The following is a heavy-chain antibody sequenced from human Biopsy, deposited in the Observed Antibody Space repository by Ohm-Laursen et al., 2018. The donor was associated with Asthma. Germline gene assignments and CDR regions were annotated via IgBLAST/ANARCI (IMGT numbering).Heavy chain of an antibody. V-gene: IGHV4-39*02. D-gene: IGHD6-6*01. CDR1: GDAMSTSGSY. CDR3: ARAVSSSSYWYFDL. J-gene: IGHJ2*01. CDR2: IYYSGRT. Sequence: GTLSLTCIVSGDAMSTSGSYWGWIRQSPGKGLEWIGSIYYSGRTYYDPSLESRVTISADTSKNHFSLKVTSVTAADTAVYYCARAVSSSSYWYFDLWGRGDLVTVSS.